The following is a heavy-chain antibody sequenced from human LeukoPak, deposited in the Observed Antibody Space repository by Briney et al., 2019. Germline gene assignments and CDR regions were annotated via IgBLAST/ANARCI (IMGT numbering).Heavy chain of an antibody. CDR3: ARGSEGYCSGGGCYYGMDV. V-gene: IGHV3-21*01. CDR2: ISSSSSYI. Sequence: GGSLRPSCAASGFTFSSYNMNWVRQAPGKGLEWVSYISSSSSYIYYADSVKGRFTISRDNAENSLYLQMNSLRAEDTAVYYCARGSEGYCSGGGCYYGMDVWGQGTTVTVSS. D-gene: IGHD2-15*01. CDR1: GFTFSSYN. J-gene: IGHJ6*01.